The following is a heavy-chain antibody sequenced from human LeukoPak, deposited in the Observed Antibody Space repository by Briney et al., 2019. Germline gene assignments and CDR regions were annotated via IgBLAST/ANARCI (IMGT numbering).Heavy chain of an antibody. J-gene: IGHJ4*02. Sequence: GGSLRLSCAASGFSFSDDSMNWVRQAPGNGLEWVSYISGGSSKIYYADSVKGRFIISRDNVKSALYLQMNSVRAEDTAVYYCARAGYSSSWYLGYWGQGTLVTVSS. CDR1: GFSFSDDS. V-gene: IGHV3-48*01. CDR3: ARAGYSSSWYLGY. D-gene: IGHD6-13*01. CDR2: ISGGSSKI.